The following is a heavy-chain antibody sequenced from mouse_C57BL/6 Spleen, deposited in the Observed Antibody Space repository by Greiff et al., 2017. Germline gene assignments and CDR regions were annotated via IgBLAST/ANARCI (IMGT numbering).Heavy chain of an antibody. J-gene: IGHJ2*01. CDR3: ARGPYDEGFAY. CDR1: GFTFSSYA. CDR2: ISDGGSYT. V-gene: IGHV5-4*03. Sequence: DVKLVQSGGGLVKPGGSLKLSCAASGFTFSSYAMSWVRQTPEKRLEWVATISDGGSYTYYPDNVKGRFTISRDNAKNNLYLQMSHLKSEDTAMYYCARGPYDEGFAYWGQGTTLTVSS. D-gene: IGHD2-12*01.